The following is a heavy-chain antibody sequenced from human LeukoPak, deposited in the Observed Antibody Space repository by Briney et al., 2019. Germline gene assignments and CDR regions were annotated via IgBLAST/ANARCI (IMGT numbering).Heavy chain of an antibody. D-gene: IGHD3-10*01. CDR2: INSDGSST. CDR3: ARYDKELTFDY. Sequence: GRSLRLSCAASGFTFSSYWMHWVRQAPGKGLVWVSRINSDGSSTSYADSVKGRFTISRDNAKNTLYLQMNSLRAEDTAVYYCARYDKELTFDYWGQGTLVTVSS. CDR1: GFTFSSYW. V-gene: IGHV3-74*01. J-gene: IGHJ4*02.